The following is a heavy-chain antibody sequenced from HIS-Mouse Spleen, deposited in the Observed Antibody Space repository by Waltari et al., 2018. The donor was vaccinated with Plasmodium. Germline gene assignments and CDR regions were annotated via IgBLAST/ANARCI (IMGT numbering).Heavy chain of an antibody. CDR2: FEPEDGET. D-gene: IGHD7-27*01. CDR1: GYTLTDFS. J-gene: IGHJ4*02. V-gene: IGHV1-24*01. CDR3: ATRGGNWGTFDY. Sequence: QVQLVQSGAEGKKPGASVKVSCKVSGYTLTDFSMHWVRQGPGKGLEWMGGFEPEDGETIYAQKFQGRVTMTEDTSTDTAYMELSSLRSEDTAVYYCATRGGNWGTFDYWGQGTLVTVSS.